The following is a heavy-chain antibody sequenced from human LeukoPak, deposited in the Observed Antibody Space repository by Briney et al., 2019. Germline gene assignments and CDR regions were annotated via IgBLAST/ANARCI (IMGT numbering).Heavy chain of an antibody. D-gene: IGHD6-19*01. Sequence: GGSLRLSCAASGFTVSSNYTSWVRQAPGKGLEWVSVIYSGGSTYYADSVKGRFTISRDSSKNTLYLQMNSLRAEDTAVYCCASNLLYSSGWMDAFDIWGQGTMVTVSS. V-gene: IGHV3-53*01. CDR2: IYSGGST. CDR3: ASNLLYSSGWMDAFDI. CDR1: GFTVSSNY. J-gene: IGHJ3*02.